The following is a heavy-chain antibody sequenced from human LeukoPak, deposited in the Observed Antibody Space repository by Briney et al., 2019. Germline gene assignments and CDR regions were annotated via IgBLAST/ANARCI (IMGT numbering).Heavy chain of an antibody. CDR3: ARGGIAAALRTFYYFDY. CDR1: GGSFSGYY. J-gene: IGHJ4*02. V-gene: IGHV4-34*01. D-gene: IGHD6-13*01. CDR2: INHSGST. Sequence: SETLSLTCAVYGGSFSGYYWSWIRQPPGKGLEWIGEINHSGSTNYNPSLKSRVTISVDTSKNQLSLKLSSVTAADTAVYYCARGGIAAALRTFYYFDYWGQGTLVTASS.